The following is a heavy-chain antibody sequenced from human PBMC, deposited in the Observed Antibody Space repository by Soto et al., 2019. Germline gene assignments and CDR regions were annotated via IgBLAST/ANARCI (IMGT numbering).Heavy chain of an antibody. CDR2: VKSESAGGTT. CDR1: GFTFSNAW. Sequence: EVQLVASGGDLVKPGGSLRLACAGSGFTFSNAWMSWVRQAPGKGPEWVGRVKSESAGGTTDYDAPVKGRFTVSRDDSKNTVYLQMNRLKIEDKAVYYCLGSWLDIWGQGTRVTVSS. J-gene: IGHJ5*02. D-gene: IGHD3-10*01. V-gene: IGHV3-15*05. CDR3: LGSWLDI.